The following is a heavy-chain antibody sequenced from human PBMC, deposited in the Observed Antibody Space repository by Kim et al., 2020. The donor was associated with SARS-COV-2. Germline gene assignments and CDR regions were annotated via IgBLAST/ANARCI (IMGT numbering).Heavy chain of an antibody. CDR2: IYYSGST. V-gene: IGHV4-39*01. CDR3: ARGASHFLVTAIDY. Sequence: SETLSLTCTVSGGSISSSSYYWGWIRQPPGKGLEWIGSIYYSGSTYYNPSLKSRVTISVDTSKNQFSLKLSSVTAADTAVYYCARGASHFLVTAIDYWGQGTLVTVSS. D-gene: IGHD2-21*02. CDR1: GGSISSSSYY. J-gene: IGHJ4*02.